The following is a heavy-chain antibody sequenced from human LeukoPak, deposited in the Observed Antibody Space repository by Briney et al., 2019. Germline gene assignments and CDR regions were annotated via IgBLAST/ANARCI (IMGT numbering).Heavy chain of an antibody. J-gene: IGHJ4*02. CDR2: ISSSGSTI. CDR1: GFTFSSYE. V-gene: IGHV3-48*03. D-gene: IGHD6-19*01. Sequence: PGGSLRLSYAVSGFTFSSYEMNWVRQAPGKGLEWVSYISSSGSTIYYADSVKGRFTISRDNAKNSLYLQMNSLRAEDTAVYYCARDDSSGSDYWGQGTLVTVSS. CDR3: ARDDSSGSDY.